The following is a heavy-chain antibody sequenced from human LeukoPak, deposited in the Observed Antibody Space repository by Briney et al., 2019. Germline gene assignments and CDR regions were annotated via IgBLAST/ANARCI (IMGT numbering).Heavy chain of an antibody. CDR2: INTDGTFI. CDR1: GFTFSDYC. Sequence: PGGSLRLSCAASGFTFSDYCMHWVRQAPEKGLVWVSRINTDGTFIRHAGSVQGRFTISRDAAKNTLFLQMNSLRAEDTAVYYCAREARVGGALQYWGQGVLVTVSA. J-gene: IGHJ4*02. CDR3: AREARVGGALQY. D-gene: IGHD1-26*01. V-gene: IGHV3-74*01.